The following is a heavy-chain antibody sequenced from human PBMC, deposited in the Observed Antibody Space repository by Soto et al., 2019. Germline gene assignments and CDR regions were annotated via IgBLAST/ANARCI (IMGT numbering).Heavy chain of an antibody. J-gene: IGHJ4*02. V-gene: IGHV3-30*18. Sequence: GGSLRLSCAASGFTFSSYGMHWVRQAPGKGLEWVAVISYDGSNKYYADSVKGRFTISRDNSKNTLYLQMNSLRAEDTAVYYCAKGQAVDTAMDGFDYWGQGTPVTVSS. CDR1: GFTFSSYG. D-gene: IGHD5-18*01. CDR2: ISYDGSNK. CDR3: AKGQAVDTAMDGFDY.